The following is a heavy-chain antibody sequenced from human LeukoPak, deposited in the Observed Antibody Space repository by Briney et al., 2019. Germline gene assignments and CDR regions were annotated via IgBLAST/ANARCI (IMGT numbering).Heavy chain of an antibody. V-gene: IGHV3-7*01. J-gene: IGHJ6*03. CDR2: IKQDGSEK. Sequence: GGSLRLSCAASGFTFSSYWMSWVRQAPGKGLEWVANIKQDGSEKYYVDSVKGRFTISRDNAKNSLYLQMNSLRAEDTAVYYCARVRKSRLRDYYYYMDVWGKGTTVTVSS. D-gene: IGHD3-16*01. CDR3: ARVRKSRLRDYYYYMDV. CDR1: GFTFSSYW.